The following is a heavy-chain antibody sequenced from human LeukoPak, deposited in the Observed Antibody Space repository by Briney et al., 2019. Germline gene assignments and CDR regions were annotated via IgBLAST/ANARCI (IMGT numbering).Heavy chain of an antibody. Sequence: GGSLRLSCAASGFTFSSYGMHWVRQAPGKGLEWVAVISYDGSNKYYADSVKGRFTISRDNSKSTLYLQMNSLRAEDTAVYYCAKDDYGDYLAGDYWGQGTLVTVSS. V-gene: IGHV3-30*18. CDR2: ISYDGSNK. J-gene: IGHJ4*02. CDR1: GFTFSSYG. CDR3: AKDDYGDYLAGDY. D-gene: IGHD4-17*01.